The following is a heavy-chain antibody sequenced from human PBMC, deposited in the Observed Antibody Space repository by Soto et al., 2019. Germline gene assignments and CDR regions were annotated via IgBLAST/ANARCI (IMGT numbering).Heavy chain of an antibody. J-gene: IGHJ4*02. V-gene: IGHV4-61*01. CDR3: ARDNGYSYGYFDY. Sequence: QVQLQESGPGLVKPSETLSLTCTVSGGSVSSGSYYWTWIRQPPGKGLEWIGCLYNSGSTNYNPALRSRATISVDPSKNQFSLRLSSVPAADTAVYYCARDNGYSYGYFDYWGQGTLVTVSS. CDR2: LYNSGST. CDR1: GGSVSSGSYY. D-gene: IGHD5-18*01.